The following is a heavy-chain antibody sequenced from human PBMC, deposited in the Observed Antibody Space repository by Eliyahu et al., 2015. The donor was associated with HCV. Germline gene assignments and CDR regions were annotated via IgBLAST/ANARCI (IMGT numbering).Heavy chain of an antibody. D-gene: IGHD6-6*01. CDR2: IYYSGST. Sequence: PPGKGLEWIGSIYYSGSTYYNPSLKSRVTISVDTSKNQFSLKLSSVTAADTAVYYCARHDLSGSIATDYWGQGTLVTVSS. V-gene: IGHV4-39*01. CDR3: ARHDLSGSIATDY. J-gene: IGHJ4*02.